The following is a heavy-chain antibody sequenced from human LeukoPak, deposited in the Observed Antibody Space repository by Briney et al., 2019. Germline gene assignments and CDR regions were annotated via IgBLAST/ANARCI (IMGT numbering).Heavy chain of an antibody. CDR2: INPSGGST. CDR3: ARGGSYYYDSSGYSAPVAPGWFDP. D-gene: IGHD3-22*01. CDR1: GYTFTSYY. J-gene: IGHJ5*02. V-gene: IGHV1-46*01. Sequence: ASVKVSCKASGYTFTSYYMHWVRQAPGQGLEWMGIINPSGGSTSYAQKLQGRVTMTRDTSTSTVYMELSSLRSEDTAVYYCARGGSYYYDSSGYSAPVAPGWFDPWGQGTLVTVSS.